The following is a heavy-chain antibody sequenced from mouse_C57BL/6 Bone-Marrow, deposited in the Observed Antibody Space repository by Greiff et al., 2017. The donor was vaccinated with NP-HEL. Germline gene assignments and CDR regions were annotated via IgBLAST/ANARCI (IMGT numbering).Heavy chain of an antibody. CDR3: VRQTTEAWFAY. V-gene: IGHV10-1*01. Sequence: GGGLVQPKGSLKLSCAASGFSFNTYAMNWVRQAPGKGLEWVARIRSKSNNYATYYADSVKDRFTISRDDSESMLYLQMNNLKTEDTAMYYCVRQTTEAWFAYWGQGTLVTVSA. J-gene: IGHJ3*01. CDR2: IRSKSNNYAT. D-gene: IGHD1-1*01. CDR1: GFSFNTYA.